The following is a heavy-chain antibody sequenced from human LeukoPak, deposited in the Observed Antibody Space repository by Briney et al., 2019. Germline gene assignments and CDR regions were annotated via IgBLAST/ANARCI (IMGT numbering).Heavy chain of an antibody. D-gene: IGHD3-3*01. CDR1: GGSISSYY. CDR2: IYYSGST. V-gene: IGHV4-59*01. Sequence: KASETLSLTCTVSGGSISSYYWSWIRQPPGKGLEWIGYIYYSGSTNYNPSLKSRVTISVDTSKNQFSLKLSSVTAADTAVYYCARDFTNYGMDVWGQGTTVTVSS. J-gene: IGHJ6*02. CDR3: ARDFTNYGMDV.